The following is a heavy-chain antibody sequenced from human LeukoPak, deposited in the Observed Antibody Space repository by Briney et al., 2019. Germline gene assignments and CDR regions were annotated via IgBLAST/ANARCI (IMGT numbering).Heavy chain of an antibody. V-gene: IGHV3-7*01. CDR1: GFTFSSYW. J-gene: IGHJ3*02. Sequence: GGSLRLSCAASGFTFSSYWMSWVRQAPGKGLEWVANIKQDGSEKYYVDSVKGRFTISRGNAKNSLYLQMNSLRAEDTAVYYCARDGPLGWDGTFDIWGQGTMVTVSS. CDR2: IKQDGSEK. D-gene: IGHD4-23*01. CDR3: ARDGPLGWDGTFDI.